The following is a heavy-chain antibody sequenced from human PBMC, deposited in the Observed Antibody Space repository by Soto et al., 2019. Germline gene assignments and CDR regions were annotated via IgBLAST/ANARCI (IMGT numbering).Heavy chain of an antibody. J-gene: IGHJ6*02. CDR2: IMPIFRTP. D-gene: IGHD5-12*01. V-gene: IGHV1-69*13. CDR1: GDTFNFYS. Sequence: SVKVSCKASGDTFNFYSINWVRQAPGLGLEWMGGIMPIFRTPDYAQKFQGRVTITADESTSTAYMELSGLRSDDTAIYYCARDKDRLQLGGNYYYILDVWGQGTTVTVSS. CDR3: ARDKDRLQLGGNYYYILDV.